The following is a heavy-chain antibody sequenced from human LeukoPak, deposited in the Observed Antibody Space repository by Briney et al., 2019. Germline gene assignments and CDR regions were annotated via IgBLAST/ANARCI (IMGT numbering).Heavy chain of an antibody. V-gene: IGHV3-7*03. J-gene: IGHJ4*02. Sequence: GGSLRLSCAASGFTFTTYWMTWVRQAPGKGLEWVANIKQDGSETYYVDSVKGRFTISRDNAKNSLYLQMNSLRAEDTAVYYCARDSGGRVYNYWGQGTLVTVSS. CDR1: GFTFTTYW. CDR2: IKQDGSET. CDR3: ARDSGGRVYNY. D-gene: IGHD6-13*01.